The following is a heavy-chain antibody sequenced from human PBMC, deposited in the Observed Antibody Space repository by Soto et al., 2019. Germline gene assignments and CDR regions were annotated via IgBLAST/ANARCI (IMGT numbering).Heavy chain of an antibody. D-gene: IGHD6-19*01. CDR3: ARGRLAYSSGWYYYYYGMDV. CDR1: GGSFSGYY. Sequence: QVQLQQWGAGLLKPSETLSLTCAVYGGSFSGYYWSWIRQPPGKGLEWIGEINHSGSTNYNPSLKSRVTISVDTSKNQFSLKLSSVTAADTAVYYCARGRLAYSSGWYYYYYGMDVWGQGTTVTVSS. CDR2: INHSGST. V-gene: IGHV4-34*01. J-gene: IGHJ6*02.